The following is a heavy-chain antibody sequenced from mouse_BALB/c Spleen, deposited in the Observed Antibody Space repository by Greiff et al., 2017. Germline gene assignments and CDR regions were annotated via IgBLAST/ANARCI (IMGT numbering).Heavy chain of an antibody. Sequence: QVQLQQSGAELVRPGTSVKISCKASGYTFTNYWLGWVKQRPGHGLEWIGDIYPGGGYTNYNEKFKGKATLTADTSSSTAYMQLSSLTSEDSAVYFCAREGHYYGSSYENYFDYWGQGTTLTVSS. V-gene: IGHV1-63*02. D-gene: IGHD1-1*01. CDR3: AREGHYYGSSYENYFDY. CDR1: GYTFTNYW. J-gene: IGHJ2*01. CDR2: IYPGGGYT.